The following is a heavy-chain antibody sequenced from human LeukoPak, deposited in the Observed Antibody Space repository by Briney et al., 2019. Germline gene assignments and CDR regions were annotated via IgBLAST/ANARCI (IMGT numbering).Heavy chain of an antibody. Sequence: KPSQTLSLTCTVSGGSISSGSYYWSWIRQPAGKGLEWIGRIYTSGSTNYNPSLKSRVTISVDTSKNQFSLKLSSVTAADTAVYYCARAGETGNINWFDPWGQGTQVTVS. CDR2: IYTSGST. D-gene: IGHD1-1*01. CDR3: ARAGETGNINWFDP. CDR1: GGSISSGSYY. J-gene: IGHJ5*02. V-gene: IGHV4-61*02.